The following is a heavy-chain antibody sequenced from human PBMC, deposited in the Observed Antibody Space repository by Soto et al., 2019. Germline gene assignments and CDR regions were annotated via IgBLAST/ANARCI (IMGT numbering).Heavy chain of an antibody. J-gene: IGHJ4*02. CDR2: MSGSGGST. Sequence: PGGSLRLSCAASGFTFSRYATSWVRQAPGKGLEWVSSMSGSGGSTDYADSVKGRFTISRDNSKNTLYLQMNSLRAEDTAVYHCAKDSDYYGSGSYTDYWGQGTLVTVSS. CDR1: GFTFSRYA. CDR3: AKDSDYYGSGSYTDY. V-gene: IGHV3-23*01. D-gene: IGHD3-10*01.